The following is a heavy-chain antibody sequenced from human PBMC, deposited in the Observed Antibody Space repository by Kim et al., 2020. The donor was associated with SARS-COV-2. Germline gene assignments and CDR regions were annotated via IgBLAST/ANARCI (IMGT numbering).Heavy chain of an antibody. CDR1: GYTFTSFA. J-gene: IGHJ4*02. D-gene: IGHD3-10*01. Sequence: ASVKVSCKASGYTFTSFAIHWMRQAPGQSLEWMGYINAGNAYTQSSQTFQGRVNLTRDTSATTVYMELTSLRSEDTAVYYCARTSSGSYYAPGHWGQGTLVTVSS. CDR2: INAGNAYT. V-gene: IGHV1-3*01. CDR3: ARTSSGSYYAPGH.